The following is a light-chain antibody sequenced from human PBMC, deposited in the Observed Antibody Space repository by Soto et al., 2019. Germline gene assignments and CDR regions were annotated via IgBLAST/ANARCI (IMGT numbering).Light chain of an antibody. J-gene: IGKJ5*01. CDR3: QQYGSPPIT. CDR1: PSVSSTY. V-gene: IGKV3-20*01. CDR2: GTY. Sequence: EIVLTQSPATLSLSPGERATLSCRASPSVSSTYLGWYQQQPGQPHRLFMSGTYNRDTGTPDRFSGSGSGTDFTLTISRLQPEDFAVYYCQQYGSPPITFGQGTRLEI.